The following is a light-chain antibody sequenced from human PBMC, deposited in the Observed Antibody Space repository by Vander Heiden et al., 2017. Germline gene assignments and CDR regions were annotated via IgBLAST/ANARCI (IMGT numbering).Light chain of an antibody. CDR3: QQSYSTFT. J-gene: IGKJ3*01. Sequence: DIQMTQSPSSLSASVGDRVTITCRASQSISSYLNWYQQKPGKAPKLLIYAASRLQSGVPSRFSGSGSGTDFTLTISRLQPEDFATYYWQQSYSTFTFGPGTKVEIK. V-gene: IGKV1-39*01. CDR1: QSISSY. CDR2: AAS.